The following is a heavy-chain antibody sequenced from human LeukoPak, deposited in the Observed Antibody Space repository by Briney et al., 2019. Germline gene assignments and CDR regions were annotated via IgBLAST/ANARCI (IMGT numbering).Heavy chain of an antibody. J-gene: IGHJ4*02. Sequence: GASVKVSCKTSGYPFTTYEINWVRQAAGQGLEWMGWVHPDTGYADYAQKFQGRVTMTSDTSISTAYMELSSLRSDDTATYYCARVGRTKVATMAYWGQGTLVTVSS. CDR2: VHPDTGYA. CDR3: ARVGRTKVATMAY. V-gene: IGHV1-8*01. D-gene: IGHD5-12*01. CDR1: GYPFTTYE.